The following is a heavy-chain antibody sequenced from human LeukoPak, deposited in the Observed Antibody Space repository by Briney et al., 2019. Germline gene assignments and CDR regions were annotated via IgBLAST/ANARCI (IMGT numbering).Heavy chain of an antibody. CDR3: ARSRGPGSHYFDP. V-gene: IGHV3-23*01. CDR1: GFTLSTYA. J-gene: IGHJ5*02. D-gene: IGHD3-10*01. Sequence: PGESLRLSCAASGFTLSTYALSWVRQAPGKGLEWVSTLSDDTYYADSVNGRFTISRDDSKLYLQMNSLTDEDTALYFCARSRGPGSHYFDPWGQGTLVTVSP. CDR2: LSDDT.